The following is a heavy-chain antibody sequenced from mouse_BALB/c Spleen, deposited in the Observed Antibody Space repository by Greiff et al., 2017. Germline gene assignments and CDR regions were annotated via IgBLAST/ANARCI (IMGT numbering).Heavy chain of an antibody. Sequence: VMLVESGPGLVAPSQSLSITCTVSGFSLTSYGVHWVRQPPGKGLEWLGVIWAGGSTNYNSALMSRLSISKDNSKSQVFLKMNSLQTDDTAMYYCARDLYDYDYAMGYWGQGTSVTVSS. J-gene: IGHJ4*01. CDR3: ARDLYDYDYAMGY. D-gene: IGHD2-4*01. CDR2: IWAGGST. V-gene: IGHV2-9*02. CDR1: GFSLTSYG.